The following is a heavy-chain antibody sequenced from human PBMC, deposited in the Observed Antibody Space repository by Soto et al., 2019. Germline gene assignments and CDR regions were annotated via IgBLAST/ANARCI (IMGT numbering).Heavy chain of an antibody. J-gene: IGHJ6*03. D-gene: IGHD3-9*01. CDR2: INPSGGST. CDR1: GYTFTSYY. CDR3: ARANDILTGSHYYYYYYMDV. V-gene: IGHV1-46*03. Sequence: ASVKLYCNASGYTFTSYYMHWVRQAPGQGLEWMGIINPSGGSTSYAQKFQGRVTMTRDTSTSTVYMELSSLRSEDTAVYYCARANDILTGSHYYYYYYMDVWGKGTTVTSP.